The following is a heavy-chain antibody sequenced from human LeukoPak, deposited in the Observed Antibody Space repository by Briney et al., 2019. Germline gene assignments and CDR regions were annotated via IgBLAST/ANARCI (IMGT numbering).Heavy chain of an antibody. CDR1: GFTFSSYW. V-gene: IGHV3-74*01. CDR2: INSDGSST. CDR3: ARPRYVYDSSGYYLNWFDP. J-gene: IGHJ5*02. D-gene: IGHD3-22*01. Sequence: PGGSLRLSCAASGFTFSSYWMHWVRQAPGKGLVWVSRINSDGSSTSYADSVKGRFTISRDNAKNTLYLQMNGLRAEDTAVYYCARPRYVYDSSGYYLNWFDPWGQGTLVTVSS.